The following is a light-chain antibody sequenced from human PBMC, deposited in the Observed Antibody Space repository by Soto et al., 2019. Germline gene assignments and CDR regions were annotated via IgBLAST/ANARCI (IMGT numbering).Light chain of an antibody. CDR1: SSDVGSYNL. Sequence: QSALTQPASVSGSPGQSITISCTGTSSDVGSYNLVSWYQQHPGKAPKLMIYEVSKRPSGVSNRFSGSKSGNTASLTISGLQAEDESDYYGCSYAGSSTYVFGTGTKLTVL. V-gene: IGLV2-23*02. CDR2: EVS. J-gene: IGLJ1*01. CDR3: CSYAGSSTYV.